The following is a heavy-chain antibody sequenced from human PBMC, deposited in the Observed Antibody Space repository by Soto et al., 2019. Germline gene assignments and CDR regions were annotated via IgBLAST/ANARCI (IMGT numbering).Heavy chain of an antibody. CDR3: ARVWIGYSSGLTN. CDR2: ISSSSGDT. D-gene: IGHD6-19*01. CDR1: GFTFSDYY. J-gene: IGHJ4*02. Sequence: GGSLRLSCAASGFTFSDYYMSWIRQAPGKGLEWVSYISSSSGDTNYADSVKGRFTISRDNAKNSLYLQMNSLRAEDTAAKYCARVWIGYSSGLTNWGQGTLVTVSS. V-gene: IGHV3-11*06.